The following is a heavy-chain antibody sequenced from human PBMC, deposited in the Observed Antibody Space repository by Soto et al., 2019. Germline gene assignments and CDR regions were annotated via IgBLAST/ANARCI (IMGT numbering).Heavy chain of an antibody. CDR1: GGSISSYY. J-gene: IGHJ4*02. Sequence: SETLSLTCTVSGGSISSYYWSWIRQPPGKGLEWIGYIYYSGSTNYNPSLKSRVTISVDTSKNQFSLKLSSVTAADTAVYYCASTDYYDSSGHFDYWGQGTLVTVSS. CDR2: IYYSGST. D-gene: IGHD3-22*01. CDR3: ASTDYYDSSGHFDY. V-gene: IGHV4-59*01.